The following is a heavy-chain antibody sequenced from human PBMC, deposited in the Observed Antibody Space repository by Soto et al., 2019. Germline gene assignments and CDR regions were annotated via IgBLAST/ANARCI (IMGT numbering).Heavy chain of an antibody. D-gene: IGHD1-26*01. CDR3: TTKRGGRCGSSSV. CDR2: IKSKTDGGTT. J-gene: IGHJ3*01. V-gene: IGHV3-15*01. CDR1: GFTFNNAW. Sequence: EVQLVESGGGLVKPGGSLRLSCAASGFTFNNAWMSWVRQAPGKGLEWVGRIKSKTDGGTTDYAAPVEGRFTISRDDSKNTLYLQVNSLKTEDTAVYYCTTKRGGRCGSSSVWGQGTMVTVSS.